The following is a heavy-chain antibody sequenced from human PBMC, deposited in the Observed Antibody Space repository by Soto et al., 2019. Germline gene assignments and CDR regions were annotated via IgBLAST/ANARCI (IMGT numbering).Heavy chain of an antibody. J-gene: IGHJ4*02. CDR2: ISAYNGDT. CDR3: ARSGAYCTSITCLFDSF. D-gene: IGHD2-8*01. Sequence: QAQLVQSGGEVKKPGASVKVSCRASGYAFTSYGYAWVRQAPGQGREWMGWISAYNGDTNYAQKFKDRGTLTTDTSTTTVHMELRNLGSDDTAVYYCARSGAYCTSITCLFDSFWGLGTLVTVSS. V-gene: IGHV1-18*01. CDR1: GYAFTSYG.